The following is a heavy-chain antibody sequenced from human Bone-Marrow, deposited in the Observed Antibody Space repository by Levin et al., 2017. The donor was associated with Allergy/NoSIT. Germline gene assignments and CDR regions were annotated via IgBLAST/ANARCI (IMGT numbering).Heavy chain of an antibody. V-gene: IGHV4-4*07. CDR2: IYPSGST. CDR3: ARDHYRSSSPYNWSDP. Sequence: SETLSLTCIVSGGSINNYYWTWIRRPAGKGLEWIGRIYPSGSTSYNPSLKSRVTMSVDTSENKIFLKLTSVNAADPAVYYCARDHYRSSSPYNWSDPWGQGTLVTVSS. CDR1: GGSINNYY. D-gene: IGHD6-6*01. J-gene: IGHJ5*02.